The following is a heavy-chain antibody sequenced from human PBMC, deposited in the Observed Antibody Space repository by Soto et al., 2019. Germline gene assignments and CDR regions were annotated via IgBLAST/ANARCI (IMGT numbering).Heavy chain of an antibody. CDR2: IYCSGST. J-gene: IGHJ3*02. D-gene: IGHD3-22*01. Sequence: QVQLQESGPGLVKPSQTLSLTCTVSGGSISSGDSYWSWIRQPPGRGLEWIGYIYCSGSTYYTPSLKSRVTISVDTSKTQFSLKLSSVTAADTAVYYCARAAKTYYYDSSGYYYAFDIWGQGTMVTVSS. CDR1: GGSISSGDSY. CDR3: ARAAKTYYYDSSGYYYAFDI. V-gene: IGHV4-30-4*01.